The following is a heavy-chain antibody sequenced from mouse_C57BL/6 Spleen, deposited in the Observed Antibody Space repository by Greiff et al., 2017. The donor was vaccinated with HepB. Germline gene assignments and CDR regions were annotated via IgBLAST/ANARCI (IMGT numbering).Heavy chain of an antibody. J-gene: IGHJ2*01. CDR2: INPSSGYT. CDR3: ARGRLGHDYLDY. Sequence: VQLQQSGAELARPGASVKMSCKASGYTFTSYTMHWVKQRPGQGLEWIGYINPSSGYTKYNQKFKDKATLTADKSSSTAYMQLSSLTSEDSAVYYCARGRLGHDYLDYWGQGTTLTVSS. V-gene: IGHV1-4*01. D-gene: IGHD4-1*01. CDR1: GYTFTSYT.